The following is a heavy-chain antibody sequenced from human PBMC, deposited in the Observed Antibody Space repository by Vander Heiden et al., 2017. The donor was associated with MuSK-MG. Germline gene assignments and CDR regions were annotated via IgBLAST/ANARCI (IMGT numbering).Heavy chain of an antibody. CDR2: ISYDGSNK. Sequence: QVQLVESGGGVVQPGRSLRLSCAASGFTFSSYAMHWVRQAPGKGLEWVAVISYDGSNKYYADSVKGRFTISRDNSKNTLYLQMNSLRAEDTAVYYCAREYNWNYADAGCRFDPWGQGTLVTVSS. CDR3: AREYNWNYADAGCRFDP. CDR1: GFTFSSYA. V-gene: IGHV3-30*04. J-gene: IGHJ5*02. D-gene: IGHD1-7*01.